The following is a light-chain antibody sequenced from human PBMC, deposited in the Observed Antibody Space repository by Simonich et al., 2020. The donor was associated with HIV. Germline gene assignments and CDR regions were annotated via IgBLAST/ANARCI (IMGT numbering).Light chain of an antibody. Sequence: SYELTQPPSVSVSPGQTARITCPGDALQKQYAYWYQQKSGQAPVLVIYEDRKRPSGIPGRFSGSSSGTMATLTISGAQVEDEADYYCYSTDSSANHRGVFGGGTKLTVL. CDR1: ALQKQY. CDR2: EDR. CDR3: YSTDSSANHRGV. J-gene: IGLJ2*01. V-gene: IGLV3-10*01.